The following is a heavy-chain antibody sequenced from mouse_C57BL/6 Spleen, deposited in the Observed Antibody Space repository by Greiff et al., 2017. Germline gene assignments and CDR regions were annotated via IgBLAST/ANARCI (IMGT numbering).Heavy chain of an antibody. CDR1: GYTFTSYW. CDR3: ARSPGYYDGYSDAMDY. Sequence: QVQLKESGAELAKPGASVKLSCKASGYTFTSYWMHWVKQRPGQGLEWIGYINPSSGYTKYNQKFKVKATLTADKSSSTAYMQLSSLTYEDSAVYYCARSPGYYDGYSDAMDYWGQGTSVTVSS. CDR2: INPSSGYT. D-gene: IGHD2-3*01. J-gene: IGHJ4*01. V-gene: IGHV1-7*01.